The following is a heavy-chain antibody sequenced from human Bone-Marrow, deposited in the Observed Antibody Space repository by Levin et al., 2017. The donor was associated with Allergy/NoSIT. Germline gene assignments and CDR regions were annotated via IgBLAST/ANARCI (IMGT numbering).Heavy chain of an antibody. D-gene: IGHD6-13*01. V-gene: IGHV3-30*18. CDR1: GFTFSSYG. CDR2: ISYDGSNK. J-gene: IGHJ6*03. CDR3: AKEMPIVIGSSSYYMDV. Sequence: GESLKISCAASGFTFSSYGMHWVRQAPGKGLEWVAVISYDGSNKYYADSVKGRFTISRDNSKNTLYLQMNSLRAEDTAVYYCAKEMPIVIGSSSYYMDVWGKGTTVTVSS.